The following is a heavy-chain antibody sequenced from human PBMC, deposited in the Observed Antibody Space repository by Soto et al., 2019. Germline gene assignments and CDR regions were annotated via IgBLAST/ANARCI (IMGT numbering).Heavy chain of an antibody. J-gene: IGHJ3*01. Sequence: GESLKISCKGSGYSFAGYWIGWVRQMPGKGLDWMGVIYPGDSDTRYSPSFHGQVTISADKSISTAYRQWSSLKASDTAMYFCARLPGVRGVFDGFNVWGQGTMVTVSS. D-gene: IGHD3-10*01. CDR3: ARLPGVRGVFDGFNV. CDR2: IYPGDSDT. CDR1: GYSFAGYW. V-gene: IGHV5-51*01.